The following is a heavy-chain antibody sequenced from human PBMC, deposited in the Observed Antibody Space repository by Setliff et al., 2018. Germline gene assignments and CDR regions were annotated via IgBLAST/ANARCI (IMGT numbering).Heavy chain of an antibody. CDR3: VRGFTIFGVVKLERWFDP. Sequence: PSETLSLTCAVYGDSFSDYYWSWIRQPPGKGLEWIEEINHSGSTSYNSSLKSRVTMSVDTSKNQFFLKLSSVTAADTAVYYCVRGFTIFGVVKLERWFDPWGQGTLVTVSS. V-gene: IGHV4-34*01. D-gene: IGHD3-3*01. CDR2: INHSGST. J-gene: IGHJ5*02. CDR1: GDSFSDYY.